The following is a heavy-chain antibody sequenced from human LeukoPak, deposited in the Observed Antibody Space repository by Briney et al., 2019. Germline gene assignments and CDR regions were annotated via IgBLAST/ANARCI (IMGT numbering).Heavy chain of an antibody. CDR1: GFTFSDYG. V-gene: IGHV3-30*03. Sequence: GGSLRLSCAASGFTFSDYGMHWVRQAPGKGLEWVTVISNEGRVQYYADSVKGRFTISRDNAKNSLYLQMNSLRAEDTAFYYCARDDNWGFDYWGQGALVTVSS. J-gene: IGHJ4*02. CDR2: ISNEGRVQ. D-gene: IGHD7-27*01. CDR3: ARDDNWGFDY.